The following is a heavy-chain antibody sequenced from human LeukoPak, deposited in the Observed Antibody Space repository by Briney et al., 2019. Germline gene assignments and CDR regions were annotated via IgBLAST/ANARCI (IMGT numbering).Heavy chain of an antibody. CDR1: GYSISSGYY. Sequence: SETLSLTCTVSGYSISSGYYWGWIRQPPGKGLEWIGSIYYSGSPYYSPSLKSRVTISVDTSKNQFSLKLSSVTAADTAVYYCARVLNYDFWSGYSVYFDYWGQGTLVTVSS. CDR2: IYYSGSP. D-gene: IGHD3-3*01. J-gene: IGHJ4*02. CDR3: ARVLNYDFWSGYSVYFDY. V-gene: IGHV4-38-2*02.